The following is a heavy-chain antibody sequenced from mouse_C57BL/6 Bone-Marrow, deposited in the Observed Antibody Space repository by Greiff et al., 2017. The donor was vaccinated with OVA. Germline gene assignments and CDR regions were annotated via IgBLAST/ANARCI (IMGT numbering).Heavy chain of an antibody. V-gene: IGHV1-61*01. CDR1: GYTFTSYW. Sequence: QVQLQQPGAELVRPGSSVKLSCKASGYTFTSYWMDWVEQRPGQGLEWIGNIYPSDSETHYNQKFKDKATLTVDKSSSTAYMQLSSLTSEDSAVYYCARGVGPSFDYWGQGTTLTVSS. J-gene: IGHJ2*01. CDR3: ARGVGPSFDY. CDR2: IYPSDSET. D-gene: IGHD4-1*01.